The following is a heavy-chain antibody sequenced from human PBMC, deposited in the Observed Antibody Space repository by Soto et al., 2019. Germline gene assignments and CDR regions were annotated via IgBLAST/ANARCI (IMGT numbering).Heavy chain of an antibody. Sequence: ASVKVSCKASGGTLSSYAISWVRQAPGQGLEWMGGIIPIFGTANYAQKFQGRVTITADKSTSTAYMELSSLRSEDTAVYYCASSETQYSSGYYYFDYRGKGPLVTVSS. V-gene: IGHV1-69*06. J-gene: IGHJ4*02. CDR3: ASSETQYSSGYYYFDY. CDR1: GGTLSSYA. CDR2: IIPIFGTA. D-gene: IGHD6-19*01.